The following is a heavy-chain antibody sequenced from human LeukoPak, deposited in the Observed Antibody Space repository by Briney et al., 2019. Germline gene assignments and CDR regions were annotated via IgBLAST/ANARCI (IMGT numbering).Heavy chain of an antibody. CDR2: INHSGST. V-gene: IGHV4-34*01. CDR3: ARQNDYGDPFDY. CDR1: GGSFSGYY. J-gene: IGHJ4*02. D-gene: IGHD4-17*01. Sequence: SETLSLTCAVYGGSFSGYYWSWMREPPGKGLEWIGEINHSGSTNYNPSLKSRVTISVDTSKNQFSLKLSSVTAADTAVYYCARQNDYGDPFDYWGQGTLVTVSS.